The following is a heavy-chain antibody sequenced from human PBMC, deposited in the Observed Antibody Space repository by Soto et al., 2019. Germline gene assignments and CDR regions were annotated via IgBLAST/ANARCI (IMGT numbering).Heavy chain of an antibody. Sequence: GASVKVSCKASGYTFTSYYMHWVRQAPGQGLEWMGIINPSGGSTSYAQKFQGRVTMTRDTSTSTVYMELSSLRSDDTAVYYCARMLDYYYDSSGYYKADAFDIWGQGTMVTVSS. CDR1: GYTFTSYY. CDR2: INPSGGST. D-gene: IGHD3-22*01. J-gene: IGHJ3*02. V-gene: IGHV1-46*01. CDR3: ARMLDYYYDSSGYYKADAFDI.